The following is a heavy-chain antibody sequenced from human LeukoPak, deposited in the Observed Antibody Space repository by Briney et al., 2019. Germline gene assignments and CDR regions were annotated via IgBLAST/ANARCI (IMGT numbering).Heavy chain of an antibody. CDR1: GYTFTSYG. J-gene: IGHJ5*02. D-gene: IGHD3-22*01. CDR2: ISAYNGNT. V-gene: IGHV1-18*01. Sequence: GASVKVSCKASGYTFTSYGISWVRQAPGQGLERMGWISAYNGNTNYAQKLQGGVTMTTDTSTSTAYMELRSLRSDDTAVYYCARDQQYYYDSSGYYNWFDPWGQGTLVTVSS. CDR3: ARDQQYYYDSSGYYNWFDP.